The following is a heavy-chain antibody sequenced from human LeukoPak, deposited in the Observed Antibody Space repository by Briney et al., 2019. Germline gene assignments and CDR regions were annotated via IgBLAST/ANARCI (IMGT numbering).Heavy chain of an antibody. D-gene: IGHD6-13*01. CDR3: ARVGALSSSWLLY. V-gene: IGHV3-20*04. CDR2: INWNGGST. Sequence: GGSLRLSCAASGFTFDDYGMSWVRQAPGKGLEWVSGINWNGGSTGYADSVRGRFTISRDNAKNSLYLQMNSLRAEDTAVYFCARVGALSSSWLLYWGQGTLVTVSS. J-gene: IGHJ4*02. CDR1: GFTFDDYG.